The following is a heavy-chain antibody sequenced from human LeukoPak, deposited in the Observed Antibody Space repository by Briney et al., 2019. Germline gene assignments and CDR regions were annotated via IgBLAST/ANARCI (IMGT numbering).Heavy chain of an antibody. CDR3: AKDRRYSGYDGFDY. CDR2: ISGSGGST. D-gene: IGHD5-12*01. Sequence: GGSLRLSCAASGFTLSNYAMSWVRQALGKGLEWVSTISGSGGSTNYADSVKGRFTISRDISKNTLFLQMNSLRAEDTAVYHCAKDRRYSGYDGFDYWGQGTLVTVSS. J-gene: IGHJ4*02. CDR1: GFTLSNYA. V-gene: IGHV3-23*01.